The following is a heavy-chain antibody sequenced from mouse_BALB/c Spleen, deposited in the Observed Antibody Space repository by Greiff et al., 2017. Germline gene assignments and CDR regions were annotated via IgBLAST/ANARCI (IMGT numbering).Heavy chain of an antibody. CDR2: ISSGGSYT. CDR3: ARGDGFRGYAMDY. D-gene: IGHD2-3*01. Sequence: EVQGVESGGDLVKPGGSLKLSCAASGFTFSSYGMSWVRQTPDKRLEWVATISSGGSYTYYPDSVKGRFTISRDNAKNTLYLQMSSLKSEDTAMYYCARGDGFRGYAMDYWGQGTSVTVSS. J-gene: IGHJ4*01. V-gene: IGHV5-6*01. CDR1: GFTFSSYG.